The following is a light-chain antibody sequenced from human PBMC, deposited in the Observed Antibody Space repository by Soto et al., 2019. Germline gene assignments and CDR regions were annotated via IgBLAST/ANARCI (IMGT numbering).Light chain of an antibody. J-gene: IGLJ1*01. Sequence: QSVLTQPASVSGSPGQSITISCTGTSSDVGFSNYVFWYQQHPGKAPKLIISDVSNRPSGVSNRFSGSKSGNTASLTISGLQAEDEADYYCSSYTSSSTDVFGTGTKV. CDR2: DVS. CDR3: SSYTSSSTDV. V-gene: IGLV2-14*01. CDR1: SSDVGFSNY.